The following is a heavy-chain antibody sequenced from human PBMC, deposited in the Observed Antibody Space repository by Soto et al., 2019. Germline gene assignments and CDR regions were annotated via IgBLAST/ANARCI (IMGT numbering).Heavy chain of an antibody. CDR2: ISSSSYI. J-gene: IGHJ4*02. CDR1: GFTFSSYS. CDR3: ARAVYYYGSGSYYLFDY. Sequence: GGSLRLSCAASGFTFSSYSMNWVRQAPGKGLEWVSSISSSSYIYYADSVKGRFTISRGNAKNSLYLQMNSLRAEDTAVYYCARAVYYYGSGSYYLFDYWGQGTLVTVSS. D-gene: IGHD3-10*01. V-gene: IGHV3-21*01.